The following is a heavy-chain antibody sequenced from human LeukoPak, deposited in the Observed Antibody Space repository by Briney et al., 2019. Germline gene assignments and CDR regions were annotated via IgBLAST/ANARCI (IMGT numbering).Heavy chain of an antibody. Sequence: SETLSLTCTVSGDSISSSSYYWGWIRQPPGKGLEWIGNIYYSGTTFYNPSLKSRFTISIDTSKNQFSLKLSSVTAADTAVYYCARRRGIIPNWFDPWGQGTLVTVSS. J-gene: IGHJ5*02. V-gene: IGHV4-39*01. CDR2: IYYSGTT. D-gene: IGHD3-10*01. CDR3: ARRRGIIPNWFDP. CDR1: GDSISSSSYY.